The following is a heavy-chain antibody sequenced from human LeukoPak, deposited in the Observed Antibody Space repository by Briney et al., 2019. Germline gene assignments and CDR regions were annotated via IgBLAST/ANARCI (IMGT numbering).Heavy chain of an antibody. CDR1: GFTFNNFG. V-gene: IGHV3-30*03. Sequence: GGSLRLSCAASGFTFNNFGVHWVRQVPGKGLEWVAVISYDGGHKYYADSVTGRFTISRDNSKNTVYLQMSSLSAEDTALYYCARSDGYCAGGSCSPDYWGQGTLVTVSS. D-gene: IGHD2-8*02. CDR3: ARSDGYCAGGSCSPDY. CDR2: ISYDGGHK. J-gene: IGHJ4*02.